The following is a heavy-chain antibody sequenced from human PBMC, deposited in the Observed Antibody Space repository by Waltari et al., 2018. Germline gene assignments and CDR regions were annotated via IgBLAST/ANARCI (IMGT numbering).Heavy chain of an antibody. V-gene: IGHV1-2*06. J-gene: IGHJ5*02. CDR1: GYLFTDYY. Sequence: QVQLVQSGAEVKKPGASVKVSCKASGYLFTDYYIHWVRQAPGRGLEWVGRFNPDSGGTNDAQKFQGRVTMTTDTSITTAYMELSRLTSDDTALYYCVRGSGGYSWFDPWGQGTLLTVSS. CDR2: FNPDSGGT. D-gene: IGHD3-10*01. CDR3: VRGSGGYSWFDP.